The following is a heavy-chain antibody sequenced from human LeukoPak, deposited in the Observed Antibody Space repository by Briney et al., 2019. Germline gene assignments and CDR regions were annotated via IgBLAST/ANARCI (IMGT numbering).Heavy chain of an antibody. Sequence: GGSLRLSCAASGFTFRTSGMNWVRQAPGKGLEWVSAISGSGGSTYYADSVKGRFTISRDNSKNTLYLQMNSLRAEDTAVYYCAKRDDYVWGSYRFQTQHFDYWGQGTLVTVSS. CDR1: GFTFRTSG. V-gene: IGHV3-23*01. J-gene: IGHJ4*02. CDR3: AKRDDYVWGSYRFQTQHFDY. D-gene: IGHD3-16*02. CDR2: ISGSGGST.